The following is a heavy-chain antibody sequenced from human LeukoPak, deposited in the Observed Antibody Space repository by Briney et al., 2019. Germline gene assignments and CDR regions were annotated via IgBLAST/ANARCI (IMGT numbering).Heavy chain of an antibody. CDR1: GGSFSGYY. CDR3: ARGPSGAAAAKTGVDY. D-gene: IGHD6-13*01. Sequence: SETLSLTCAVYGGSFSGYYWSWIRQPPGKGLEWIGEINHSGSTSYNPSLKSRVTISVDTSKNQFSLKLSSVTAADTAVYYCARGPSGAAAAKTGVDYWGQGTLVTVSS. CDR2: INHSGST. V-gene: IGHV4-34*01. J-gene: IGHJ4*02.